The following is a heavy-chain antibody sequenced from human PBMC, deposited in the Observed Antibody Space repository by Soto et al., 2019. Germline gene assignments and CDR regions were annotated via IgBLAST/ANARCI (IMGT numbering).Heavy chain of an antibody. D-gene: IGHD3-22*01. CDR2: INPNSGGT. CDR1: GYTFTGYY. J-gene: IGHJ6*02. Sequence: ASVKVSFKASGYTFTGYYMHWVRQAPGQGLEWMGWINPNSGGTNYAQKFQGWVTMTRDTSISTAYMELSRLRSDDTAVYYCARVVGYYDSSGSNKYGMDVWGQGTTVTVSS. V-gene: IGHV1-2*04. CDR3: ARVVGYYDSSGSNKYGMDV.